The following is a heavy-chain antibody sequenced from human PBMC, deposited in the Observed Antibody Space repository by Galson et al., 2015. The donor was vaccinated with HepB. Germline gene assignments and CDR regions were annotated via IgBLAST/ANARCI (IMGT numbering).Heavy chain of an antibody. CDR2: INSDGTYI. CDR1: GFTFSNYW. J-gene: IGHJ4*02. CDR3: ARTREAAAGIFDY. V-gene: IGHV3-74*01. Sequence: SLRLSCAAFGFTFSNYWMNWVRQAPGKGLEWVSRINSDGTYITYAHSVKGRFTISRDNAKNTLYLQMNSPRSEDTALYYCARTREAAAGIFDYWVQGSLVTVPS. D-gene: IGHD6-13*01.